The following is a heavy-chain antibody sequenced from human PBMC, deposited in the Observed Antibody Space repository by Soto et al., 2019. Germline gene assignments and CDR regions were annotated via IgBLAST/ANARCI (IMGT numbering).Heavy chain of an antibody. CDR2: ISAYNGNT. D-gene: IGHD3-10*01. CDR3: ARDPMVRGVILFDY. Sequence: ASVKVSCKASGYTFTRYGISWVRQAPGQGLEWMGWISAYNGNTNYAQKLQGRVTMTTDTSTSTAYMELRSLRSDDTAVYYCARDPMVRGVILFDYWGQGTLVTVSS. V-gene: IGHV1-18*04. CDR1: GYTFTRYG. J-gene: IGHJ4*02.